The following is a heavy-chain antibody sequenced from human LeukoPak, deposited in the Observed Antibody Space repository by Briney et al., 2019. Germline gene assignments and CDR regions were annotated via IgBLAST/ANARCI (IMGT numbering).Heavy chain of an antibody. Sequence: ASVKVSCKASGGTFSGYAISWVPQATGQGLEWMGWMNPNSGNTGYAQKFQGRVTITRNTSISTAYMELSSLRSDDTAVYYCARADSVLRYFDWLVSSYYMDVWGKGTTVTISS. V-gene: IGHV1-8*03. CDR3: ARADSVLRYFDWLVSSYYMDV. J-gene: IGHJ6*03. CDR1: GGTFSGYA. CDR2: MNPNSGNT. D-gene: IGHD3-9*01.